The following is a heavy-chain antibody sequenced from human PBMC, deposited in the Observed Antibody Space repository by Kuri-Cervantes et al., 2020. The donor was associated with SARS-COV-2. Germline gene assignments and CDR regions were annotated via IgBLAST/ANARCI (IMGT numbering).Heavy chain of an antibody. V-gene: IGHV4-59*12. CDR3: ARGPQSEPDSSGYYYFDY. D-gene: IGHD3-22*01. CDR2: IYYSGST. J-gene: IGHJ4*02. Sequence: GSLRLSCTVSGGSISSYYWSWIRQPPGKGLEWIGYIYYSGSTNYNPSLKSRVTISVDTSKNQFSLNLNSVTAADTAVYYCARGPQSEPDSSGYYYFDYWGQGTLVTVSS. CDR1: GGSISSYY.